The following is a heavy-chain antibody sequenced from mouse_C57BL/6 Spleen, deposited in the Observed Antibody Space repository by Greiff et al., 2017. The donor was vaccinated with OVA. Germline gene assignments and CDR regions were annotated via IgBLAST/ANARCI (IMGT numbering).Heavy chain of an antibody. D-gene: IGHD1-1*01. CDR1: GFNIKDDY. V-gene: IGHV14-4*01. J-gene: IGHJ1*03. CDR2: LDPEDGDT. CDR3: TATDYYGSSYRYFDV. Sequence: VQLKQSGAELVRPGASVKLSCTASGFNIKDDYMHWVKQRPEQGLEWIGWLDPEDGDTEYASTFQGKATITADKSSNTAYLQLSSLTSEDTAVYYCTATDYYGSSYRYFDVWGTGTTVTVSS.